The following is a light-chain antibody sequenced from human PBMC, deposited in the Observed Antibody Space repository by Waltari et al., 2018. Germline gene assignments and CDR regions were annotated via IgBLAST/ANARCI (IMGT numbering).Light chain of an antibody. CDR2: KAS. CDR3: LQYSSSPYS. J-gene: IGKJ2*03. V-gene: IGKV1-5*01. CDR1: QSISSW. Sequence: DIQMTQSPSSLSASVGDKVTITCRASQSISSWLDWYQQKPGKAPKLLIYKASSLQGGVPSRFSGSGSGTEFTLTISSLQPEDFATYYCLQYSSSPYSFGQGTKVEIK.